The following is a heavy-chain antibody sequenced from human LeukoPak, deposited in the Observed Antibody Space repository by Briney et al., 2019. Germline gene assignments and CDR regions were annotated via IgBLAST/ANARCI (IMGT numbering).Heavy chain of an antibody. CDR2: INPNSGGT. CDR1: GYTFTGYY. D-gene: IGHD3-10*01. V-gene: IGHV1-2*02. Sequence: GASVKVSCKASGYTFTGYYMHWVRQAPGQGLEWMGWINPNSGGTNYAQKFQDRVTMTRDTSISTAYMELSRLRSDDTAVYYCARGPQGSGSAPYFYYYFMDVWGKGTTVTVSS. J-gene: IGHJ6*03. CDR3: ARGPQGSGSAPYFYYYFMDV.